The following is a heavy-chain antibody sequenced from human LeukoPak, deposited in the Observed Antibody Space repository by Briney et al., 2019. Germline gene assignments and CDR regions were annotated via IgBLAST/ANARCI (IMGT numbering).Heavy chain of an antibody. CDR1: GYTFTSYG. CDR2: IRAYNVNT. CDR3: ARGASPGSGRKWFDP. D-gene: IGHD3-10*01. J-gene: IGHJ5*02. Sequence: GASGKVSCKASGYTFTSYGISWGRQAPGQGLECRGWIRAYNVNTNYAQKRQGRVTMTTDTSPSTAYMELRSLRSDDTAVYYCARGASPGSGRKWFDPWGQGTLVTVSS. V-gene: IGHV1-18*01.